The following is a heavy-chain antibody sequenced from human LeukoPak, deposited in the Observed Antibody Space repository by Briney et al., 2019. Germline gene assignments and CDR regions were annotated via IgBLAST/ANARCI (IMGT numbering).Heavy chain of an antibody. CDR1: GGTFSSYA. V-gene: IGHV1-69*13. CDR3: ARVSDTAMGLYYYYYYMDV. J-gene: IGHJ6*03. CDR2: IIPIFGTA. D-gene: IGHD5-18*01. Sequence: ASVKVSCKASGGTFSSYAISWVRQAPGQRLEWMGGIIPIFGTANYAQKFQGRVTITADESTSTAYMELSSLRSEDTAVYYCARVSDTAMGLYYYYYYMDVWGKGTTVTVSS.